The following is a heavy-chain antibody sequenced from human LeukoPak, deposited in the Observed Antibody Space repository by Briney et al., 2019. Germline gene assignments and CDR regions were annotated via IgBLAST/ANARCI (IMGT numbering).Heavy chain of an antibody. J-gene: IGHJ4*02. CDR1: GFTFSSYW. CDR2: INSDGSSI. Sequence: GGSLRLSCAASGFTFSSYWMHWVRQAPGKGLVWVSRINSDGSSISYADSVKGRFSISRDNAKNTLYLQMSSLRAEDTAVYYCARDRGPRTGFMVREAYDYWGQGTLVTVSS. CDR3: ARDRGPRTGFMVREAYDY. V-gene: IGHV3-74*01. D-gene: IGHD3-10*01.